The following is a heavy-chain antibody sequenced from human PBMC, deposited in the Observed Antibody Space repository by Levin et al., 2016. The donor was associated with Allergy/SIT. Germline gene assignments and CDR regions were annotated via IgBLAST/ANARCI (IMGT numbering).Heavy chain of an antibody. CDR2: IDPSDSYT. J-gene: IGHJ4*02. V-gene: IGHV5-10-1*01. Sequence: VRQMPGKGLEWMGRIDPSDSYTRYSPSFQGHVTISLDKSISTAYLQWNSLKASDTAMYYCAREDGWYERYFDYWGQGTLVTVSS. D-gene: IGHD1-14*01. CDR3: AREDGWYERYFDY.